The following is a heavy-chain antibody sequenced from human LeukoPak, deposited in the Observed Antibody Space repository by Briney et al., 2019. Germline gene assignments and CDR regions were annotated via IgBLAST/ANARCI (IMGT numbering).Heavy chain of an antibody. CDR1: GGPISSYY. CDR3: ARAWYDSSGYYYTFDY. CDR2: IYYSGTT. V-gene: IGHV4-59*01. D-gene: IGHD3-22*01. J-gene: IGHJ4*02. Sequence: SETLSLTCTVSGGPISSYYWSWIRQPPGKGLEWIGYIYYSGTTNYNPSLKSRVTISVDTSKNQFSLKLSSVTAADTAVYYCARAWYDSSGYYYTFDYWGQGTLVTVSS.